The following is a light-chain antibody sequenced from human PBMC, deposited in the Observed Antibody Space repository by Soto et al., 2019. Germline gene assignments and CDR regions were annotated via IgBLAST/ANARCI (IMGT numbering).Light chain of an antibody. CDR2: GAS. V-gene: IGKV3-20*01. CDR3: QQYASSPLT. J-gene: IGKJ4*01. CDR1: QSFSSSF. Sequence: EIVLTQSPGTLSLSPGERATLSCRASQSFSSSFLAWYQQKPGQAPRLLIYGASNRATAIPDRFSGSGSGTDFTLTISSLEAEDFAVYYCQQYASSPLTFGGGTKVEIK.